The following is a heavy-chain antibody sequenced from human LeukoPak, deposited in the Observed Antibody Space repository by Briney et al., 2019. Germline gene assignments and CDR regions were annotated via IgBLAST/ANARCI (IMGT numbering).Heavy chain of an antibody. J-gene: IGHJ2*01. V-gene: IGHV3-11*01. CDR2: ISSPGTTL. Sequence: GGSLSHYCATPALRFSDYYMPRIRQAPGKAPEPATYISSPGTTLSFVDSVKSRSTIPKDNAKNSMYLQMNSLRAEDTAVYYCASGIQPRLSWFFDLWGRGTQVIVSS. CDR1: ALRFSDYY. CDR3: ASGIQPRLSWFFDL. D-gene: IGHD5-18*01.